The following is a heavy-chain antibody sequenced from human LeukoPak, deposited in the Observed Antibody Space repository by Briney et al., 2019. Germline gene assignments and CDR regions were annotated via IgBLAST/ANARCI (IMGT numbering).Heavy chain of an antibody. CDR1: GYTFTGYY. J-gene: IGHJ4*02. CDR3: ASQRDYHSNSGAGSFDY. Sequence: ASVKVSCKASGYTFTGYYMHWVRQAPGQGLEWMGWINPNSGGTNYAQKFQGRVTMTRDTSINTAYMELSSLTSDDTAVYYRASQRDYHSNSGAGSFDYWGQGTLATVSS. D-gene: IGHD4-23*01. CDR2: INPNSGGT. V-gene: IGHV1-2*02.